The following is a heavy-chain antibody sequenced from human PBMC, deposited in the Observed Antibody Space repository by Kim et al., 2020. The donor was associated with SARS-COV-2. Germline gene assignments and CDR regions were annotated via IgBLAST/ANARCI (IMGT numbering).Heavy chain of an antibody. V-gene: IGHV3-33*01. J-gene: IGHJ6*03. CDR2: IWDGGSNK. D-gene: IGHD2-15*01. CDR3: ARGDDKGGNYYSYYIDV. Sequence: GGSLRLSCAASGFTFSSYGMHWVRQAPGKGLEWVAVIWDGGSNKYYADSVKGRFTISRDNSKNTLYLQMNSLRAEDTAVYYCARGDDKGGNYYSYYIDVWGTGTTLT. CDR1: GFTFSSYG.